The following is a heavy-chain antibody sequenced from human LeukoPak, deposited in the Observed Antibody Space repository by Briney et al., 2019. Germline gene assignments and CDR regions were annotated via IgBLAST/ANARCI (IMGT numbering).Heavy chain of an antibody. V-gene: IGHV3-7*01. CDR1: GFTFSSYW. D-gene: IGHD4-17*01. CDR2: IKQDGSEK. Sequence: GGSLRLSCAASGFTFSSYWMSWVRQGPGKGLEWVANIKQDGSEKYYVDSVKGRFTISRDNAKNSLYLQMNSLRAEDTAVYYCARDEGDTVTTYRFDLWGRGTLVTVSS. J-gene: IGHJ2*01. CDR3: ARDEGDTVTTYRFDL.